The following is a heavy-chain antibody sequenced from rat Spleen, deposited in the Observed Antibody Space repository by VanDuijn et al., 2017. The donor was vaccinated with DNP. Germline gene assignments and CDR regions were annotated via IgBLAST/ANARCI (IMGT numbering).Heavy chain of an antibody. D-gene: IGHD1-12*02. CDR3: ARVGDLHDGGDGDVLDA. Sequence: EVQLVESGGGLVQPGRSLKLSCAASGFTFSDYYMAWVRQAPKKGLDWVASISYEGSGIYYGDSVKGRFTISRDDAKNTLSLQMNSLRSEDTATYYCARVGDLHDGGDGDVLDAWGQGVMVTVSS. CDR2: ISYEGSGI. J-gene: IGHJ2*01. V-gene: IGHV5-22*01. CDR1: GFTFSDYY.